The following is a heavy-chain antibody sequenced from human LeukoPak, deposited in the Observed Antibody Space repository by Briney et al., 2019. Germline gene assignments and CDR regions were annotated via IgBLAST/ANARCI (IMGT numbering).Heavy chain of an antibody. CDR2: ISAYNGNT. D-gene: IGHD2-15*01. CDR1: GYTFTSYG. Sequence: GASVKVSCKASGYTFTSYGISWVRQAPGQGLEWMGWISAYNGNTNYAQKLQGRVTMTTDTSTSTAYMELRSLRSDGTAVYYCARDRVVAATEADFDYWGQGTLVTVSS. J-gene: IGHJ4*02. V-gene: IGHV1-18*01. CDR3: ARDRVVAATEADFDY.